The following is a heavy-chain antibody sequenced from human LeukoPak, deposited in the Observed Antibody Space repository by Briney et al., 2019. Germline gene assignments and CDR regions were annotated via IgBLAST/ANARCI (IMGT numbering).Heavy chain of an antibody. CDR3: TTYSSGSNTY. CDR1: GLSFSNVW. CDR2: IKSKTDGGTT. Sequence: GGSLRLSCAASGLSFSNVWMNWVRQAPGKGREWVGRIKSKTDGGTTDYAAPVKGRYTISREDSKKTLFVQMNSLKSEDSAVYYCTTYSSGSNTYWGQGTLVTVSS. V-gene: IGHV3-15*01. D-gene: IGHD1-26*01. J-gene: IGHJ4*02.